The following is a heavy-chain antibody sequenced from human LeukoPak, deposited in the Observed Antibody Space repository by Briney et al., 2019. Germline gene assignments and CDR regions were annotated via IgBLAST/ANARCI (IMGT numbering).Heavy chain of an antibody. J-gene: IGHJ4*02. Sequence: ASVRVSCKASGYTFIGYYMHWVRQAPGQGLEWMGSINTKGGATKYAQNFQGRVTMTRDTPITTAYMELNRLRSDDTAVYYCARGYVVVVAATNPLDYWGQGTLVTVSS. D-gene: IGHD2-15*01. CDR3: ARGYVVVVAATNPLDY. V-gene: IGHV1-2*02. CDR2: INTKGGAT. CDR1: GYTFIGYY.